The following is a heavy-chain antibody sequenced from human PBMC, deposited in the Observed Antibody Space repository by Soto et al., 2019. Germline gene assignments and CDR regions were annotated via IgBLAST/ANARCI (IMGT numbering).Heavy chain of an antibody. Sequence: QVQLQESGPGLVKPSQTLSLTCTVSGASFSGGDYYWTWIRQPPGKGLEWIGYTYSNPSLESRLSISVDPSNNQFALRLTSVTAPDTAIYYCARATYDSSTYYLDYWGQGTLVTVSS. D-gene: IGHD3-22*01. CDR3: ARATYDSSTYYLDY. J-gene: IGHJ4*02. CDR2: T. CDR1: GASFSGGDYY. V-gene: IGHV4-30-4*01.